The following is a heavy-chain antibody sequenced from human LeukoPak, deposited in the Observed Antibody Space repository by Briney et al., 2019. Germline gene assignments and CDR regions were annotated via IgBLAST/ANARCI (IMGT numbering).Heavy chain of an antibody. D-gene: IGHD4-17*01. CDR1: GGSFXGYY. Sequence: TXSXTCXVXGGSFXGYYWSWIRQPPGKGLEWIGYIYYSGRTYYNPSLKSRVTISVHTSKNQFSLKLSSVTAADTAVYYCARHNTVTTYDAFDIWGQGTMVTVSS. V-gene: IGHV4-30-4*01. CDR2: IYYSGRT. CDR3: ARHNTVTTYDAFDI. J-gene: IGHJ3*02.